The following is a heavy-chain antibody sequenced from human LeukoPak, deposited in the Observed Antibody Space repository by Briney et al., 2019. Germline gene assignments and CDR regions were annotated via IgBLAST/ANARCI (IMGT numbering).Heavy chain of an antibody. CDR1: GFIISDYY. CDR2: ITNSGSTI. Sequence: GGSLRLSCAASGFIISDYYMSWIRQAPGKGLQWVSYITNSGSTIYYADSVKGRFTISRDNAKKSLYLQMNNLGAEDTAVYYCARGSRYYYGSASYPFDYWGQGTLVTVSS. J-gene: IGHJ4*02. V-gene: IGHV3-11*01. CDR3: ARGSRYYYGSASYPFDY. D-gene: IGHD3-10*01.